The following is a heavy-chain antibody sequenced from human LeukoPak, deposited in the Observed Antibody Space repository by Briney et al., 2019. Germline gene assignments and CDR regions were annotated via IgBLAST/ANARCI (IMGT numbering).Heavy chain of an antibody. Sequence: GGSLRLSCAASGFTFSAYYMSWIRQAPGKGLEWVSYISSSGSTIYYADSVKGRFTISRDNAKNSLYLQMNSLRAEDTAVYYCARLASECGGDCHQVWYYGMDVWGKGTTVTVSS. V-gene: IGHV3-11*01. CDR3: ARLASECGGDCHQVWYYGMDV. D-gene: IGHD2-21*02. CDR2: ISSSGSTI. CDR1: GFTFSAYY. J-gene: IGHJ6*04.